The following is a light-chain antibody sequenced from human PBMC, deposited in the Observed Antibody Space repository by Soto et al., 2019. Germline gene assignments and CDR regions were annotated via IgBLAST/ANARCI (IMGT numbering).Light chain of an antibody. CDR3: QSYDSSLSGSV. J-gene: IGLJ3*02. CDR1: SSNIGANYD. CDR2: DNN. V-gene: IGLV1-40*01. Sequence: QSVLTQPPSVSGAPGQRVTISCTGTSSNIGANYDVHWYQQFPGTAPKLLIYDNNNRPSGVPDRFSGSKSATSASLAITGLQAEDEADYYCQSYDSSLSGSVFGGGTQLTVL.